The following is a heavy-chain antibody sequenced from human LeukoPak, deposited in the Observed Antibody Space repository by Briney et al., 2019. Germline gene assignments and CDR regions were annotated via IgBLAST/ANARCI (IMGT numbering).Heavy chain of an antibody. Sequence: SETLSLTCTVSGGSVSSYYWSWIRQPPGKGLEWIGYIYNSDNTKYTSSLESRVTISVDTSKNQFFLKLSSVTAADTAVYYCARFHSGPSGWYVLWYFDLWGRGTLVTVSS. CDR2: IYNSDNT. D-gene: IGHD6-19*01. CDR1: GGSVSSYY. CDR3: ARFHSGPSGWYVLWYFDL. J-gene: IGHJ2*01. V-gene: IGHV4-4*09.